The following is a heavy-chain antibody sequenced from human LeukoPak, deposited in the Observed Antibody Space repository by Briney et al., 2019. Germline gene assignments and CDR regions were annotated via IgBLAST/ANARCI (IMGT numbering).Heavy chain of an antibody. J-gene: IGHJ2*01. D-gene: IGHD4-17*01. CDR2: TYYRSKWYN. Sequence: SHTLSLTCAISGDSVSSNSAAWNWIRQSPSRGLDWLRRTYYRSKWYNDYAVSVRSRITINPDTSKNQFSLQLNSVTPEDTAVYYCARGSYGDYGARFSWYFDLWGRGTLVTVSS. CDR1: GDSVSSNSAA. CDR3: ARGSYGDYGARFSWYFDL. V-gene: IGHV6-1*01.